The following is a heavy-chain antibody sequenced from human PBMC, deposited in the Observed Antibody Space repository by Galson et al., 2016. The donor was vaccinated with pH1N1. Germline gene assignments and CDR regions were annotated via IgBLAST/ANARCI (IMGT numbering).Heavy chain of an antibody. CDR3: ATSRSIAGIHFDY. V-gene: IGHV5-51*01. J-gene: IGHJ4*02. CDR2: IYPDDSDT. Sequence: GKGLEWMGIIYPDDSDTRYSPSFQGQVTISVDKSFSTAYLQWSSLKASDTAMYYCATSRSIAGIHFDYWGQGTLVTVSS. D-gene: IGHD1-20*01.